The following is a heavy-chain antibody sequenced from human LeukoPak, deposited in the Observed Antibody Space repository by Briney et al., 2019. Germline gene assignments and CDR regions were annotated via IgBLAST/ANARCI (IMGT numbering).Heavy chain of an antibody. D-gene: IGHD7-27*01. CDR3: ARRAALGTLDY. Sequence: PSETLSLTCAVYGGSFSGYYWSWIRQPPGRGLEWIGEINHSGSTNYNPSLKSRVTISVDTSKNQFSLKLSSVTAADTAVYYCARRAALGTLDYWGQGTLVTVSS. J-gene: IGHJ4*02. CDR1: GGSFSGYY. V-gene: IGHV4-34*01. CDR2: INHSGST.